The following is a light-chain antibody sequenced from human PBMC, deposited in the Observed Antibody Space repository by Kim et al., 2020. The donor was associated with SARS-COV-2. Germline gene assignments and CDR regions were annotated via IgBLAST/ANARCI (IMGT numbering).Light chain of an antibody. V-gene: IGKV3-20*01. Sequence: PGKSANLSGKASQTVNNYSAWYQQKPGQAPRLRIYGAYSRATGIPDRFSGSGSGTDFTLTISRLEPEDFAVFYWQQYAGSPLSATFGGGTKVDIK. CDR1: QTVNNY. CDR2: GAY. CDR3: QQYAGSPLSAT. J-gene: IGKJ4*01.